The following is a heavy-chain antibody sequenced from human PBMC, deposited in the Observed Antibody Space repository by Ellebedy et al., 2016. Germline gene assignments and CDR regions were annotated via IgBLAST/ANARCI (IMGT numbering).Heavy chain of an antibody. J-gene: IGHJ4*02. V-gene: IGHV4-39*07. Sequence: GSLRLXXTVSGGSISSSSYYWGWIRQPPGKGLEWIGEINHSGSTNYNPSLKSRVTISVDTSKNQFSLKLSSVTAADTAVYYCARGSYYCSSTSCPDYWGQGTLVTVSS. CDR3: ARGSYYCSSTSCPDY. D-gene: IGHD2-2*01. CDR2: INHSGST. CDR1: GGSISSSSYY.